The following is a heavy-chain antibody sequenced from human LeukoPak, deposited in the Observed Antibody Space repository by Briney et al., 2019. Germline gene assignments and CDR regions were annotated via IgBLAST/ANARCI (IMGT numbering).Heavy chain of an antibody. V-gene: IGHV3-74*01. J-gene: IGHJ4*02. CDR2: IKSDVSKT. CDR3: TAIRPDY. D-gene: IGHD2-21*02. Sequence: GGSLRLSCAASGYSFSTDWMHWVRQAPGKGLVWVARIKSDVSKTNYAASVKGRFTISRDDANNILYLQMNSLRVDDTAVYYCTAIRPDYWGQGTAVTVSS. CDR1: GYSFSTDW.